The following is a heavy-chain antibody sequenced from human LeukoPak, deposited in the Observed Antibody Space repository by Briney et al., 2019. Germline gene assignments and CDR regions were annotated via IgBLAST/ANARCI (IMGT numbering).Heavy chain of an antibody. CDR3: ARDGLGSYEDDY. J-gene: IGHJ4*02. Sequence: SVKVSCKASGGTFSSYAISWVRQAPGKGLEWMGRIIPIFGTANYAQKFQGRVTITTDESTSTAYMELSSLRSEDTAVYYCARDGLGSYEDDYWGQGTLVTVSS. D-gene: IGHD1-26*01. CDR2: IIPIFGTA. V-gene: IGHV1-69*05. CDR1: GGTFSSYA.